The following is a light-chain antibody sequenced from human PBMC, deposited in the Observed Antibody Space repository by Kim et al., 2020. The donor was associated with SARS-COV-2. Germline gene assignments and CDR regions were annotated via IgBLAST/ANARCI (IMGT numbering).Light chain of an antibody. CDR2: DVA. CDR3: ASYTTSRTWV. CDR1: SSDVGAYAY. Sequence: GQSVTFSGTGTSSDVGAYAYVSWYQKHPGKAPKLIIFDVAKRPSGVSNRFSGYKSENTASLTISGLQAEDEADYYCASYTTSRTWVFGGGTKVTVL. V-gene: IGLV2-14*03. J-gene: IGLJ3*02.